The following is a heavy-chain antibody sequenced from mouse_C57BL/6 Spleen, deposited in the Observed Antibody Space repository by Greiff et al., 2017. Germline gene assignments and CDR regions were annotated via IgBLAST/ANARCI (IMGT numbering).Heavy chain of an antibody. Sequence: VQLKQSGPELVKPGASVKISCKASGYTFTDYYMNWVKQSHGKSLEWIGDINPNNGGTSYNQKFKGKATLTVDKSSSTAYMELRSLTSEDSAVYYCARSGWGWYFDVWGTGTTVTVSS. D-gene: IGHD2-3*01. CDR2: INPNNGGT. J-gene: IGHJ1*03. CDR1: GYTFTDYY. V-gene: IGHV1-26*01. CDR3: ARSGWGWYFDV.